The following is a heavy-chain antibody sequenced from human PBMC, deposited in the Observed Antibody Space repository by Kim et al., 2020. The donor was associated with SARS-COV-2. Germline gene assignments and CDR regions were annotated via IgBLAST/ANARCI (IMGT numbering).Heavy chain of an antibody. CDR1: GFTVSSNY. J-gene: IGHJ1*01. V-gene: IGHV3-53*01. Sequence: GGSLRLSCAASGFTVSSNYMSWVRQAPGKGLEWVSILYSGGTTFYADSVRGRFTISRDNSKNTLFLQMNSLRADDTAVYYCARWDQHYYQHWGQGTLVTVSS. CDR3: ARWDQHYYQH. CDR2: LYSGGTT. D-gene: IGHD3-10*01.